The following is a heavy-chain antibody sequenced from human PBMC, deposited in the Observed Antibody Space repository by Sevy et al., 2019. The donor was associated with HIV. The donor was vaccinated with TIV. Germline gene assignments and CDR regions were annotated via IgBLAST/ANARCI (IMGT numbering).Heavy chain of an antibody. CDR3: ARRSSGAIWYFDL. CDR1: GYSFTNYW. J-gene: IGHJ2*01. Sequence: GESLKISCKGSGYSFTNYWIAWVRQMPGKGLEWMGIIYPGDSDTRYNRSFQGQVTISADKSMNTAYLQWGSLKASDTAMYYCARRSSGAIWYFDLWGRGTLVTVSS. D-gene: IGHD3-10*01. V-gene: IGHV5-51*01. CDR2: IYPGDSDT.